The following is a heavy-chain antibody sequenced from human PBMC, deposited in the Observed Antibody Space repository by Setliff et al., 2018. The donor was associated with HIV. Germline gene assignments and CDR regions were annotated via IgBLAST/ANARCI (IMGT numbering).Heavy chain of an antibody. CDR3: TRDGGGDYGVYAPDY. CDR2: VRGIAYGGTT. J-gene: IGHJ4*02. Sequence: NPGGSLRLSCTASGFSIDDYAMNWFRQAPGRGLEWVGLVRGIAYGGTTEYAASVRGRFTISRDDSKNIAYLQMNSLKTEDTAVYFCTRDGGGDYGVYAPDYWGQGTLVTVSS. V-gene: IGHV3-49*05. D-gene: IGHD4-17*01. CDR1: GFSIDDYA.